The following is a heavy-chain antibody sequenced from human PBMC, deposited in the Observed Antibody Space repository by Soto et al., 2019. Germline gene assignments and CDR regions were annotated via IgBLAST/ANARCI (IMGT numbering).Heavy chain of an antibody. V-gene: IGHV5-10-1*01. D-gene: IGHD1-26*01. CDR2: IDPTESHT. Sequence: GESLKISCQGSGYKFTNYWIIWVRQMPGKGLEWMGKIDPTESHTKYSPSFQGHVTISVDKSITTAYLQWNSLKASDTAIYYCARSAVGDYVLDVWGQGTTVNVSS. CDR3: ARSAVGDYVLDV. J-gene: IGHJ6*02. CDR1: GYKFTNYW.